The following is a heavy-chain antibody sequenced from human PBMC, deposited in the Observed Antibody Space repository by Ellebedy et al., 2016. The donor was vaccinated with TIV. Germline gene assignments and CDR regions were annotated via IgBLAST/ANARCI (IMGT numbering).Heavy chain of an antibody. Sequence: GESLKISCAASGFTFSNNWMHWVRQPPGKGLVWVSRINPDGSYTNYADSVRGRFTISRDNAKNTLYLQMNSLRAGDTAVYYCVSQFSSPPDYWGQGIQVTVSS. CDR1: GFTFSNNW. CDR2: INPDGSYT. CDR3: VSQFSSPPDY. V-gene: IGHV3-74*01. J-gene: IGHJ4*02.